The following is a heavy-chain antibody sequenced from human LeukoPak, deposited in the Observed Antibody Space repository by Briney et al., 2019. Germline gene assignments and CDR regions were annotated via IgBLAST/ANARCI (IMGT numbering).Heavy chain of an antibody. Sequence: PSETLSLTCTVSGGSVSSGSYYWSWIRQPPGKGLEWIGYIYYSGSTNYNPSLKSRVTISVDTSKNQFSLKLSSVTAADTAVYYCARAGYDSSGYPQRYYFDYWGQGTLVTVSS. CDR1: GGSVSSGSYY. CDR3: ARAGYDSSGYPQRYYFDY. J-gene: IGHJ4*02. CDR2: IYYSGST. D-gene: IGHD3-22*01. V-gene: IGHV4-61*01.